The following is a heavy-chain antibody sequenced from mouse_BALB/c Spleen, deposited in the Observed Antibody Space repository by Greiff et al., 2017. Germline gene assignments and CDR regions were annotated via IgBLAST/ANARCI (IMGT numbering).Heavy chain of an antibody. D-gene: IGHD2-3*01. V-gene: IGHV5-9-3*01. CDR2: ISSGGSYT. Sequence: DVQLQESGGGLVKPGGSLKLSCAASGFTFSSYAMSWVRQTPEKRLEWVATISSGGSYTYYPDSVKGRFTISRDNAKNTLYLQMSSLRSEDTAMYYCARRYDGSYFDYWGQGTTLTVSS. J-gene: IGHJ2*01. CDR1: GFTFSSYA. CDR3: ARRYDGSYFDY.